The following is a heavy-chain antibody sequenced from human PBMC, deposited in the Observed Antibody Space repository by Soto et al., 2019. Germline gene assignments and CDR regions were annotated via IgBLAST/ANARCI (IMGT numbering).Heavy chain of an antibody. J-gene: IGHJ6*02. CDR3: VTDWVGTKTLYGLDV. CDR1: GGSISSGSYY. D-gene: IGHD2-2*01. CDR2: ISYSGNT. Sequence: PSETLSLTCTVSGGSISSGSYYRGWVRQHPGKGLEWIGHISYSGNTYYNPSLNGRLIISLDTSKNQFSLRLSSVTAADTAVYYCVTDWVGTKTLYGLDVWGQGTTVTVSS. V-gene: IGHV4-31*03.